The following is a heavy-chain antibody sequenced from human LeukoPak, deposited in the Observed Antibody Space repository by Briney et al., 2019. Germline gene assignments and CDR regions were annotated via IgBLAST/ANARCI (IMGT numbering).Heavy chain of an antibody. J-gene: IGHJ1*01. D-gene: IGHD1-14*01. CDR3: AKEPKPRPTVGYFQH. CDR2: ISYDGSNK. V-gene: IGHV3-30*18. CDR1: GFTFSSYG. Sequence: PGGSLRLSCAPSGFTFSSYGMHWVRQAPGKGLEWVALISYDGSNKYYADSVKGRVTISRDNSKNTLYLQMNSLRAEDTAVYYCAKEPKPRPTVGYFQHWGQGTLVTVSS.